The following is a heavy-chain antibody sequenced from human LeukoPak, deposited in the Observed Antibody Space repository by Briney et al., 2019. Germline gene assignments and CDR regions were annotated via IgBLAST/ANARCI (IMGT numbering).Heavy chain of an antibody. CDR1: GFTFSTYW. CDR3: ARELITKWSCGDY. V-gene: IGHV3-7*01. D-gene: IGHD1-20*01. Sequence: GGSLRLSCAASGFTFSTYWMSWVRQAPGKGLEWVANIKHDGSDRNYVDSVRGRFTISRDNGKNLLHLQMNTLRAEDTAVYYCARELITKWSCGDYWGQGTPVTVSS. CDR2: IKHDGSDR. J-gene: IGHJ4*02.